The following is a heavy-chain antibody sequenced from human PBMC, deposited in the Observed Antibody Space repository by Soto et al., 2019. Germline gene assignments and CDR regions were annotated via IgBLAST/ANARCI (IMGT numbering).Heavy chain of an antibody. Sequence: ASVKVSCKASGYTFIRYYMNWVRQAPGQGLEWMGIINPGGGSTRYAERFQGRITVTSDTSTSTFYMELSGLTSDDTAMYYCAGEKGMPEAAYFDHWGQGTLATVSS. D-gene: IGHD6-19*01. V-gene: IGHV1-46*01. J-gene: IGHJ4*02. CDR2: INPGGGST. CDR3: AGEKGMPEAAYFDH. CDR1: GYTFIRYY.